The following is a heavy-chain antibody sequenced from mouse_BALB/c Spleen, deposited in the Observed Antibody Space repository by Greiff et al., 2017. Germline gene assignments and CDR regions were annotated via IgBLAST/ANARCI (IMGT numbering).Heavy chain of an antibody. CDR1: GYPFTSYY. D-gene: IGHD1-1*01. V-gene: IGHV1S81*02. CDR3: TRRGLRSAMDY. Sequence: QVQLQQSGAELVKPGASVKLSCKASGYPFTSYYLYWVKQRPGQGLEWIGEINPSNGGTNFNEKFKSKATLTVDKSSSTAYMQLSSLTSEDSAVYYCTRRGLRSAMDYWGQGTSVTVSS. J-gene: IGHJ4*01. CDR2: INPSNGGT.